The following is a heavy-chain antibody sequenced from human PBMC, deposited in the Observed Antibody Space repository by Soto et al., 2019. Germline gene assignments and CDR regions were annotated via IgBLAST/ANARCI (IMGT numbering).Heavy chain of an antibody. CDR3: ARRITTGSPGFHP. J-gene: IGHJ5*02. D-gene: IGHD1-1*01. Sequence: SETLSLTCTVSGGSISSYYWSWIRQPPGKGLEWIGYIYYSGSTNYNPSLKSRVTISVDTSKNQFSLKLSSVTAADTAVYCCARRITTGSPGFHPWGQGTLVTVSS. CDR1: GGSISSYY. CDR2: IYYSGST. V-gene: IGHV4-59*08.